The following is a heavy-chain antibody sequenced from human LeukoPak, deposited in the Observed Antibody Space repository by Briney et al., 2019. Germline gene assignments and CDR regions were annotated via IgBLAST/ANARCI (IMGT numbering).Heavy chain of an antibody. CDR2: ISSNGGST. CDR3: ARGGQSKYDSSGYLNYFDY. Sequence: PGGSLRLSCAASGFTFSSYVMYWVRQAPGKGLEYVSSISSNGGSTYYANSVKGRFTISRDNSKNTLYLQMGSLRAEGMAVYYCARGGQSKYDSSGYLNYFDYWGQGTLVTVSS. J-gene: IGHJ4*02. D-gene: IGHD3-22*01. V-gene: IGHV3-64*01. CDR1: GFTFSSYV.